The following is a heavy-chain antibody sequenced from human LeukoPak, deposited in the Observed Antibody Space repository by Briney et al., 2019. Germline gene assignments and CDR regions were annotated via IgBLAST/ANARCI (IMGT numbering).Heavy chain of an antibody. CDR1: GYTFTSYD. Sequence: ASVKVSCKASGYTFTSYDINWVRQATGQGLEWMGWMNPNSGNTGYAQKFQGRVTMTRDTSISTAYMELSRLRSDDTAVYYCARDIVVVVAATANAFDIWGQGTMVTVSS. D-gene: IGHD2-15*01. V-gene: IGHV1-8*01. J-gene: IGHJ3*02. CDR2: MNPNSGNT. CDR3: ARDIVVVVAATANAFDI.